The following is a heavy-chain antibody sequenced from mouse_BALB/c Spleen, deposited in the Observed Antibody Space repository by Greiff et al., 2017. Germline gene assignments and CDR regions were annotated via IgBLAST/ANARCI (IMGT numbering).Heavy chain of an antibody. CDR1: GFTFSSYT. Sequence: EVKLVESGGGLVKPGGSLKLSCAASGFTFSSYTMSWVRQTPEKRLEWVATISSGGSYTYYPDSVKGRFTISRDNAKNTLYLQMSSLKSEDTAMYYCTRDRDFDDWGQGTTLTVAS. D-gene: IGHD3-3*01. V-gene: IGHV5-6-4*01. CDR2: ISSGGSYT. CDR3: TRDRDFDD. J-gene: IGHJ2*01.